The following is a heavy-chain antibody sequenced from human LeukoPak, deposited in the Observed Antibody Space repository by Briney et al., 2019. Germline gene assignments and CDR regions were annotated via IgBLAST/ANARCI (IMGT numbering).Heavy chain of an antibody. CDR2: ISASAHNTYYA. CDR3: ASYGGTIDY. J-gene: IGHJ4*02. V-gene: IGHV3-23*01. CDR1: GFTFSTYA. D-gene: IGHD4-23*01. Sequence: GGSLRLSCAASGFTFSTYAMSWVRQAPGKGLEWVSGISASAHNTYYAYYADSVKGRFTISRDNSKNTLYLQMNGLRAEDTAVYYCASYGGTIDYWGQGTLVTVSS.